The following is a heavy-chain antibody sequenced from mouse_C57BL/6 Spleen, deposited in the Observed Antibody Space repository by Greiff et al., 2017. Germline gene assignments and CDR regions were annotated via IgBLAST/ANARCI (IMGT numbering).Heavy chain of an antibody. CDR3: ARVVTYAMGY. V-gene: IGHV1-64*01. J-gene: IGHJ4*01. CDR1: GYTFTSYW. Sequence: VQLQQPGAELVKPGASVKLSCTASGYTFTSYWMHWVKQRPGQGLEWIGMIHPNSGSTNYNEKFKSKATLTVAKSSNTAYMQLSSLTSEDSAVYYCARVVTYAMGYWGQGASVTVSS. D-gene: IGHD2-2*01. CDR2: IHPNSGST.